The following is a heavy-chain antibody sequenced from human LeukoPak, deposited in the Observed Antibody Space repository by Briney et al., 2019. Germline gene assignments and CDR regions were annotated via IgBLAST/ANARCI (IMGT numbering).Heavy chain of an antibody. CDR2: ISSSSSTI. D-gene: IGHD6-19*01. V-gene: IGHV3-48*04. Sequence: GGSLRLSCAASGFTFSSYSMNWVRQAPGKGLEWVSYISSSSSTIYYADSVKGRFTISRDNAKNSLYLHMDSLRAEDTAVYYCARGAYSSGWAYFDHWGQGTLVTVSS. CDR1: GFTFSSYS. J-gene: IGHJ4*02. CDR3: ARGAYSSGWAYFDH.